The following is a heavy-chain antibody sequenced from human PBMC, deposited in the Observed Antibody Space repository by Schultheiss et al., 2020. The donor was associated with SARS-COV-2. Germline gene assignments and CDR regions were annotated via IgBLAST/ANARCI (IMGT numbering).Heavy chain of an antibody. V-gene: IGHV3-30-3*01. CDR2: ISYDGSNK. D-gene: IGHD3-22*01. J-gene: IGHJ4*02. Sequence: GGSLRLSCAASGFTFSSYAMHWVRQAPGKGLEWVAVISYDGSNKYYADSVKGRFSISRDTSKNTLYLEMNSVRAEDTAVYYCAKGHLFYDRPNFDYWGQGTLVTVSS. CDR1: GFTFSSYA. CDR3: AKGHLFYDRPNFDY.